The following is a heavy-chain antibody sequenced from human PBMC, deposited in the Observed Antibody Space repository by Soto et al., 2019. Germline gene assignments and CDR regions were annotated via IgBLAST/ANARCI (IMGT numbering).Heavy chain of an antibody. V-gene: IGHV4-39*01. CDR3: ARHVQSGELSSLKEFDY. Sequence: PSETLSLTCTVSGGSISSSSYYWGWIRQPPGKGLEWIGSIYYSGSTYYNPSLKSRVTISVETSKNQFSLKLSSVTAADTAVYYCARHVQSGELSSLKEFDYWGQGTLVTVSS. CDR1: GGSISSSSYY. D-gene: IGHD3-16*02. J-gene: IGHJ4*02. CDR2: IYYSGST.